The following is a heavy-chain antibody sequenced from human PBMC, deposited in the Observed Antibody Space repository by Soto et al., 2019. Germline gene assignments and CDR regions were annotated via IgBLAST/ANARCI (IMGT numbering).Heavy chain of an antibody. CDR3: ARPDYYDTTGYFED. J-gene: IGHJ4*02. Sequence: EVQLVESGGGLVQPGGSLRLSCAASGFIFSRYNMHWVRQAPGKGLEWLSYISRSGTTMYYADSVRGRFTISRDNAKNSLYLQINTLRVEDTAVYYCARPDYYDTTGYFEDWGQGTLVTVS. CDR2: ISRSGTTM. V-gene: IGHV3-48*01. CDR1: GFIFSRYN. D-gene: IGHD3-22*01.